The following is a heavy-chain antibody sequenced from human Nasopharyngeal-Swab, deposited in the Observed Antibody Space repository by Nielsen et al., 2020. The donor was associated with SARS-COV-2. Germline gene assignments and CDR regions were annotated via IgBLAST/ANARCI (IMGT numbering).Heavy chain of an antibody. CDR1: GFTFSSYA. CDR3: ARDLWYGDYVPFDY. V-gene: IGHV3-30-3*01. CDR2: ISYDGSNK. D-gene: IGHD4-17*01. J-gene: IGHJ4*02. Sequence: GESLKISCAASGFTFSSYAMHWVRQAPGKGLEWVAVISYDGSNKYYADSVKGRFTISRDNSKNTLYLQMNSLRAEDTAVYYCARDLWYGDYVPFDYWGQGTLVTVSS.